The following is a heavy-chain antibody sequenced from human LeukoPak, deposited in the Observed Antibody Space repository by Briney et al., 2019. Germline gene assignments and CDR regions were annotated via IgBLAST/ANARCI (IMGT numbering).Heavy chain of an antibody. J-gene: IGHJ4*02. D-gene: IGHD3-16*02. Sequence: YPGGSLRLSCAASGFTFSSYWMSWVRQAPGKGLEWVANIKQDGSEKYYVDSVKGRFTISRDNAKNSLYLQMNSLRAEDTAVYYCARVPGTAVNYVWGSYRSKRGFDYWGQGTLVTVSS. CDR3: ARVPGTAVNYVWGSYRSKRGFDY. CDR1: GFTFSSYW. CDR2: IKQDGSEK. V-gene: IGHV3-7*01.